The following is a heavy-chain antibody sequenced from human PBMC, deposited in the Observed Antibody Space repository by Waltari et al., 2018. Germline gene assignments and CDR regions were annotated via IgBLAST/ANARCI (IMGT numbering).Heavy chain of an antibody. Sequence: QVQLQESGQGLVKPSGTLSPTCAVSGDSVSGNYWWSWVRQSPEKGLEWIGQVHHSGKTPYNPSIQSRVTMSVDSPKNQFSLTLKSVTAADTAVYYCAGDRAIGLFFDYWGRGTLVTVSS. CDR2: VHHSGKT. J-gene: IGHJ4*02. D-gene: IGHD2-2*01. V-gene: IGHV4-4*02. CDR1: GDSVSGNYW. CDR3: AGDRAIGLFFDY.